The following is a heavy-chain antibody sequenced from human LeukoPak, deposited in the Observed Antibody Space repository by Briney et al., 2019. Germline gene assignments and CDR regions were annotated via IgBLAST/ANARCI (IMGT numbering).Heavy chain of an antibody. D-gene: IGHD3-10*01. Sequence: SETLSLTCTVSGGSISSSSYYWGWIRQPPGKGLEWIGSIYYSGSTYYNPSLKSRVTISVDTSKNQFSLRLSSVTAADTAVYYCARVTMVRGVSYNWFDPWGQGTLVTVSS. J-gene: IGHJ5*02. CDR3: ARVTMVRGVSYNWFDP. CDR1: GGSISSSSYY. V-gene: IGHV4-39*01. CDR2: IYYSGST.